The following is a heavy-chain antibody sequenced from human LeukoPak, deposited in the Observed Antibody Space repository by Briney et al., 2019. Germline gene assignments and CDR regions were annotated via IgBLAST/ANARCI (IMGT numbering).Heavy chain of an antibody. V-gene: IGHV3-23*01. D-gene: IGHD4-17*01. CDR3: AKGLTVNYMDA. J-gene: IGHJ6*03. Sequence: GGSLRLSCAASGFTFSNYAMSWVRQAPGKGLEWVSVISGSGGTTHYADPVKGRFTISRDNSKNTLSLQMNSLRAEDTAVYYCAKGLTVNYMDAWGKGTTVTVSS. CDR1: GFTFSNYA. CDR2: ISGSGGTT.